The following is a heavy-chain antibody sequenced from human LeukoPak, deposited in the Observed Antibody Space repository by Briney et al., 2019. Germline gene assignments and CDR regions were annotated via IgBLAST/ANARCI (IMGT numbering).Heavy chain of an antibody. CDR3: ASFGISWGSAY. D-gene: IGHD2-21*01. J-gene: IGHJ4*02. CDR2: ISDDGTYT. Sequence: PGGSLRLSCTASGFTFGDYGMTWVRQAPGKGLVWVSRISDDGTYTANVDSVEGRFTISRDNVRNTLYLHMNSLRAEDTAVYYCASFGISWGSAYWGQGTLVTVSS. CDR1: GFTFGDYG. V-gene: IGHV3-74*03.